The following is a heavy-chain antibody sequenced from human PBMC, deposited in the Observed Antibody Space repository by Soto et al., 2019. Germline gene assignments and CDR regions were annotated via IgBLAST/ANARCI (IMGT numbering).Heavy chain of an antibody. Sequence: ASVKVSCKVSGYTLTELSMHCVRQAPGKGLEWMGGFDPEDGETIYAQKFQGRVTMTEDTSTDTAYMELSSLRSEDTAVYYCAIDRDTNFLRFAFDIWGQGTMVTVSS. V-gene: IGHV1-24*01. CDR2: FDPEDGET. D-gene: IGHD5-18*01. CDR1: GYTLTELS. J-gene: IGHJ3*02. CDR3: AIDRDTNFLRFAFDI.